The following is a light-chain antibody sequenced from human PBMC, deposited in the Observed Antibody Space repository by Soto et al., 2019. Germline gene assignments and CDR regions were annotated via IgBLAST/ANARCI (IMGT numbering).Light chain of an antibody. Sequence: EIVMTQSPATLSVSPGEGATLSCRASQGIGSTLAWYQQKPGQTPRLLIYDTSIRATGVPARFRGSASGTEFTLTITSLQSEDFGLYYCQHYHNFPRTFGQGTKLEIK. CDR1: QGIGST. J-gene: IGKJ2*01. CDR2: DTS. CDR3: QHYHNFPRT. V-gene: IGKV3-15*01.